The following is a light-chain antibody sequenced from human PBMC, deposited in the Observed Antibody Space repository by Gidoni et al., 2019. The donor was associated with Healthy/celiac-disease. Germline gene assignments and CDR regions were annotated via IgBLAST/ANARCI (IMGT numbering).Light chain of an antibody. V-gene: IGKV4-1*01. J-gene: IGKJ2*01. CDR2: WAS. Sequence: DIVMTQSPDPLAVSPGERATINCKASQSVLYSSNNKNYLAWYQQKPGQPPKLLIYWASTRESGVPDRFSGSGSGTDFTLTISSLQAEDVAVYYCQQYYSTPLYTFGQGTKLEIK. CDR3: QQYYSTPLYT. CDR1: QSVLYSSNNKNY.